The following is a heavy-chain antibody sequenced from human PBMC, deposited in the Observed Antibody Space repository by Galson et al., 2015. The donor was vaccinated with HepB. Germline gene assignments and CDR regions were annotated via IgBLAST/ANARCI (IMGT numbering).Heavy chain of an antibody. CDR3: ATLQDSSGYGGNNFDY. D-gene: IGHD3-22*01. CDR2: FDPEDGET. Sequence: SVKVSCKVSGYTLTELSMHWVRQAPGKGLEWMGGFDPEDGETIYAQKFQGRVTMTEDTSTDTAYMELSSLRSEDTAVYYCATLQDSSGYGGNNFDYWGQGTLVTVSS. V-gene: IGHV1-24*01. J-gene: IGHJ4*02. CDR1: GYTLTELS.